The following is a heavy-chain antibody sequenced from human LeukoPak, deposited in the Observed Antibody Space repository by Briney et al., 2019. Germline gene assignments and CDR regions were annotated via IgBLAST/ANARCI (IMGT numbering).Heavy chain of an antibody. CDR2: ISYDGSNK. V-gene: IGHV3-30-3*01. D-gene: IGHD6-25*01. Sequence: GGSLRLSCAASGFTFSSYAMHWVCQAPGKGLEWVAVISYDGSNKYYADSVKGRFTISRDNSKNMLYLQMNSLRAEDTAVYYCARVRSSSRYDEPYYYGMDVWGQGTTVTVSS. CDR3: ARVRSSSRYDEPYYYGMDV. CDR1: GFTFSSYA. J-gene: IGHJ6*02.